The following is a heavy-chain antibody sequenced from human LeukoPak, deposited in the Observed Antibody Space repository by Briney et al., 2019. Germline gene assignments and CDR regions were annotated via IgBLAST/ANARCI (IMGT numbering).Heavy chain of an antibody. CDR2: IYPGDSDT. D-gene: IGHD2-2*02. V-gene: IGHV5-51*01. Sequence: PGESLKISCKGSGYSFTSYWIGWVRQMPGKGLEWMGIIYPGDSDTRYSPSFQGQVTISADKSISTAYLQWSSLKASDTAMYYCATPRIYCSSTSCYTTEYFQHWGQGTLVTVSS. CDR3: ATPRIYCSSTSCYTTEYFQH. CDR1: GYSFTSYW. J-gene: IGHJ1*01.